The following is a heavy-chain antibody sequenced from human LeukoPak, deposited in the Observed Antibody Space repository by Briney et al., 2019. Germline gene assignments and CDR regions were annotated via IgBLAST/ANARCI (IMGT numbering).Heavy chain of an antibody. CDR2: INSDGSST. CDR3: ARDRYYYDSSGYAFDI. CDR1: GFTFSSYW. V-gene: IGHV3-74*01. J-gene: IGHJ3*02. Sequence: GGSLRLSCAASGFTFSSYWMHLVRQAPGKGLVWVLRINSDGSSTSYADSVKGRFTISRDNAKNTLYLQMNSLRAEDTAVYYCARDRYYYDSSGYAFDIWGQGTMVTVSS. D-gene: IGHD3-22*01.